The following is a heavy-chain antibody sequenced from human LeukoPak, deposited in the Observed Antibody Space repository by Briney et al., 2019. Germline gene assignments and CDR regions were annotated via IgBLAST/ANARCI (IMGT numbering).Heavy chain of an antibody. V-gene: IGHV4-59*08. CDR3: ARTYYFGSGSYHFDY. CDR1: GGSISSYY. J-gene: IGHJ4*02. CDR2: IYSSGST. D-gene: IGHD3-10*01. Sequence: SETLSLTCTVSGGSISSYYWSWIRQPPGKGLEWIGYIYSSGSTNYNPSLKSRVTISVDTSKNQFSLKLTSVTAADTAVYYCARTYYFGSGSYHFDYWGRGTLVTVSS.